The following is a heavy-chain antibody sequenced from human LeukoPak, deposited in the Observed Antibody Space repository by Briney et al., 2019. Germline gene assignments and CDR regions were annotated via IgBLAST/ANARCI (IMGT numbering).Heavy chain of an antibody. V-gene: IGHV3-23*01. Sequence: GGSLRLSCAASGFTFSSYAMKWGRQAPGKGLEWVSTISGSGASTYYADSVKGRFTISRDNSKNTLYLQMNSLRAEDTAVYYCARRGAEVGTTVAPGDCWGQGTLLTVSS. CDR3: ARRGAEVGTTVAPGDC. D-gene: IGHD1-26*01. CDR1: GFTFSSYA. J-gene: IGHJ4*02. CDR2: ISGSGAST.